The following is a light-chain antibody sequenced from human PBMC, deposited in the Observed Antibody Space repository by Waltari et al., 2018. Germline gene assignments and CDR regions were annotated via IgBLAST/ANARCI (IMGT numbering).Light chain of an antibody. V-gene: IGLV8-61*01. CDR2: KAN. CDR1: SGSLSSTSY. Sequence: QTVVTQEPSLSVSPGGTVTLTCALSSGSLSSTSYASWYQQIPGQTPRRLVYKANIRSSGVPDRFSGSVLGNKAVLIIAGAQAEDESTYYCLLYMGSGIWVFGGGTKLTVL. J-gene: IGLJ3*02. CDR3: LLYMGSGIWV.